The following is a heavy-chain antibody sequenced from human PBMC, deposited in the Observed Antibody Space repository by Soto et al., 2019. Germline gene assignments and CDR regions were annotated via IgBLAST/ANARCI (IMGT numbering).Heavy chain of an antibody. Sequence: GEALKISCKGSVYSFTSYWISWVRQMPGKGLEWMGRIDPSDSYTNYSPSFQGHVTISADKSISTAYLQWSSLKASDNAMYYCARRYRSSVNWFDPWGQGTLVTVSS. CDR1: VYSFTSYW. V-gene: IGHV5-10-1*01. D-gene: IGHD6-13*01. J-gene: IGHJ5*02. CDR3: ARRYRSSVNWFDP. CDR2: IDPSDSYT.